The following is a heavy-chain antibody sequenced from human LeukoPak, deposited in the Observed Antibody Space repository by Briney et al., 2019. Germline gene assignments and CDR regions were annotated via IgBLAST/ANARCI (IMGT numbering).Heavy chain of an antibody. J-gene: IGHJ6*02. CDR2: ISGSGGST. Sequence: GGSLRLSCAASGFTFSSYATSWVRQAPGKGLEWVSAISGSGGSTYYADSVKGRFTISRDNSKNTLYLQMNSLRAEDTAVYYCAKGSTSNGYYGMDVWGQGTTVTVSS. CDR1: GFTFSSYA. D-gene: IGHD2-2*01. CDR3: AKGSTSNGYYGMDV. V-gene: IGHV3-23*01.